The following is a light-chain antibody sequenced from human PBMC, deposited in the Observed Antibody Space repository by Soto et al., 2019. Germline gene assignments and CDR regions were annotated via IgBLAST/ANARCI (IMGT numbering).Light chain of an antibody. J-gene: IGLJ1*01. CDR1: SSNIGSNT. Sequence: QSVLTQPPSASGTPGQRVTISCSGSSSNIGSNTVNWYQQVPGTAPKLLIYNNNHRPSGVPDRFSGSKSGTSASLAISGLQSEDEADYYCATWDDSLNRVFGTGTKVTVL. CDR3: ATWDDSLNRV. CDR2: NNN. V-gene: IGLV1-44*01.